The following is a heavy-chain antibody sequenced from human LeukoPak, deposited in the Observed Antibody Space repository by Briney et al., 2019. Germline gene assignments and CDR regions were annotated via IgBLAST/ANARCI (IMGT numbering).Heavy chain of an antibody. Sequence: PSETLSLTCTVSGGSISTYYWSWIRQPPGKGLEWIGYVYCSGSTYYNPSLQSRVTISVDTSKNRFPLKLSSMTAADTAVYYCARHGTGYFDYWGQGTLVTVSS. V-gene: IGHV4-59*08. CDR1: GGSISTYY. D-gene: IGHD1-26*01. CDR2: VYCSGST. J-gene: IGHJ4*02. CDR3: ARHGTGYFDY.